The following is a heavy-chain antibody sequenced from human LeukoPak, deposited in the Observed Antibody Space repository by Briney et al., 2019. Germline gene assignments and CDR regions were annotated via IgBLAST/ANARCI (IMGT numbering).Heavy chain of an antibody. CDR3: ASDIVATSGDF. J-gene: IGHJ4*02. V-gene: IGHV3-11*01. Sequence: PGGSLRLSCAASGFTFSDFYMSWIRQAPGKGLEWVSYITSAGRAIYYAGSVQGRFTISRDNARNSLYLQMNGPRAEDTAVYYCASDIVATSGDFWGQGTLVTVSS. D-gene: IGHD5-12*01. CDR1: GFTFSDFY. CDR2: ITSAGRAI.